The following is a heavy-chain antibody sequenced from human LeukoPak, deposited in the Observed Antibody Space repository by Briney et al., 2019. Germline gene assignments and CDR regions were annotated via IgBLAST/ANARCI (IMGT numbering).Heavy chain of an antibody. Sequence: GASVKVSCKASGGTFSSYAISWVRQAPGQGLEWMGGIIPIFGTANYAQKFQGRVTITADESTSTAYMELSSLRSEDTAVYYCARAEQWLAPDFDHWGRGTLVTVSS. J-gene: IGHJ2*01. D-gene: IGHD6-19*01. CDR3: ARAEQWLAPDFDH. V-gene: IGHV1-69*13. CDR2: IIPIFGTA. CDR1: GGTFSSYA.